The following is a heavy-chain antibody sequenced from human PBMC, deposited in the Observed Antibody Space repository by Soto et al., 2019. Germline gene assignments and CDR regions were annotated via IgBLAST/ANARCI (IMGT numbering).Heavy chain of an antibody. Sequence: QVHLVQSGAEVKMSGSSVRVSCTASGGTFSNDAIIWVRQAPGQGLEWLGRIIPFFGTPDYSQGFRGRLTIAADESTGTSYLDLRSLKSDDTAVYYCAREMVTETTLGYFDYWGQGTLVTVSS. CDR1: GGTFSNDA. D-gene: IGHD2-21*02. CDR3: AREMVTETTLGYFDY. CDR2: IIPFFGTP. V-gene: IGHV1-69*01. J-gene: IGHJ4*02.